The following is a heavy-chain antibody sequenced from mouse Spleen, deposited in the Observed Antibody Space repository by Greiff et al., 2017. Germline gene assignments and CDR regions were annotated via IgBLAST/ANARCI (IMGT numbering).Heavy chain of an antibody. CDR2: INPSSGYT. CDR3: ARSPSITTVVATRGAMDY. D-gene: IGHD1-1*01. V-gene: IGHV1-7*01. Sequence: QVQLQQSGAELAKPGASVKLSCKASGYTFTSYWMHWVKQRPGQGLEWIGYINPSSGYTKYNQKFKDKATLTADKSSSTAYMQLSSLTYEDSAVYYCARSPSITTVVATRGAMDYWGQGTSVTVSS. J-gene: IGHJ4*01. CDR1: GYTFTSYW.